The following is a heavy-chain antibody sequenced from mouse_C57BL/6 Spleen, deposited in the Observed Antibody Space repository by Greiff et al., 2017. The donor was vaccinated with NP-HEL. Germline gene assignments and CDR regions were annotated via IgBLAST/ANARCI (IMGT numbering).Heavy chain of an antibody. CDR3: ARSLTLAY. J-gene: IGHJ3*01. Sequence: VQLQQSGPELVKPGASVKISCKASGYAFSSAWMNWVKQRPGKGLEWIGGIYPGDGDTNYNGKFKGKATLTADKSSSTAYMQLSSLTSEYSAVYFCARSLTLAYWGQGTLVTVSA. V-gene: IGHV1-82*01. CDR2: IYPGDGDT. CDR1: GYAFSSAW.